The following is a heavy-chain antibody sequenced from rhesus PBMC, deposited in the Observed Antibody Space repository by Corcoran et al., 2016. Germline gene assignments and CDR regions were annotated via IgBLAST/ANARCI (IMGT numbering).Heavy chain of an antibody. V-gene: IGHV4-127*01. CDR2: IFGGSGST. J-gene: IGHJ4*01. D-gene: IGHD6S26*01. CDR3: LGSGWSGF. Sequence: QVQLQESGPGLAKPSETLSLTCAVSGYSLRSGYGWGWIRQPPGKGLEWIGQIFGGSGSTHYNPSLKSRVTVSKDTSKNQFSLRLTSVTAADTAVYYCLGSGWSGFWGQGVLVTVSS. CDR1: GYSLRSGYG.